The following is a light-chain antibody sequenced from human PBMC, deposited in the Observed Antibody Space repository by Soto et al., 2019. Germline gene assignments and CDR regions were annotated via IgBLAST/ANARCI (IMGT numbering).Light chain of an antibody. J-gene: IGLJ1*01. CDR2: SNN. CDR1: SSNIGARFD. V-gene: IGLV1-40*01. CDR3: QSYDSSLSAYV. Sequence: QLVLTQPPSVSGAPGQRVTISCTGSSSNIGARFDVHWYQQLPGSAPKLLIYSNNNRPSGVPDRFSVSRSATSASLAITGLQAADEADYYCQSYDSSLSAYVFGTATKLTVL.